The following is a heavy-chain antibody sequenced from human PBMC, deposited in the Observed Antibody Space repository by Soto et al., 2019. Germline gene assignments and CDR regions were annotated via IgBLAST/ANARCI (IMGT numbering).Heavy chain of an antibody. CDR1: GFTFDDYV. CDR3: AKDIGPIVGATTSFDY. V-gene: IGHV3-9*01. CDR2: ISWNSGSI. D-gene: IGHD1-26*01. J-gene: IGHJ4*02. Sequence: GGSLRLSCAASGFTFDDYVMHWVRQAPGKGLEWVSGISWNSGSIGYADSEKGRFTISRDNAKNSLYLQMNSLRAEDTALYYCAKDIGPIVGATTSFDYWGQGTLVTVSS.